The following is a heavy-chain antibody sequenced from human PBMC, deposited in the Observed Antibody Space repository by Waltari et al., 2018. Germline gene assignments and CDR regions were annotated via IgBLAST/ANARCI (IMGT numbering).Heavy chain of an antibody. CDR3: ARDDYGGNSQFDY. CDR1: GGFFSGYY. V-gene: IGHV4-34*01. J-gene: IGHJ4*02. Sequence: QVQLQQWGAGLLKPSETLSLTCAVYGGFFSGYYWSWIPQPPGKGLEWIGEINHSGSTNYNPSLKSRVTISVDTSKNQFSLKLSSVTAADTAVYYCARDDYGGNSQFDYWGQGTLVTVSS. CDR2: INHSGST. D-gene: IGHD4-17*01.